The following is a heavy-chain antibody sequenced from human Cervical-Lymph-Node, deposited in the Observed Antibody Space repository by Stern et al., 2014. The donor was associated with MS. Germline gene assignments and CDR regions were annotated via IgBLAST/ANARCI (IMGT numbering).Heavy chain of an antibody. J-gene: IGHJ4*02. V-gene: IGHV4-39*01. CDR1: GGSISSSSYY. D-gene: IGHD3-16*02. CDR3: ARHRGLRLGELSS. Sequence: VQLVESGPGLVKPSETLSLTCTVSGGSISSSSYYWGWIRLPPGKGLVWIGSIYYSGSTFYNPFLKSRVTISVNHSKNQFSLKLSSVTAADTAVYYCARHRGLRLGELSSWGQGTLVTVSS. CDR2: IYYSGST.